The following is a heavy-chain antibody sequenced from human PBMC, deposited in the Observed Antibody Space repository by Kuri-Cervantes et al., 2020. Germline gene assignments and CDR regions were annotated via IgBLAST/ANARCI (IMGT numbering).Heavy chain of an antibody. V-gene: IGHV4-34*01. CDR2: INHRGST. D-gene: IGHD3-9*01. CDR1: GGSISSYY. Sequence: GSLRLSCTVSGGSISSYYWSWIRQPPGKGLEWIGEINHRGSTNYNPSLESRVTISVDTSNNQLSQNQLSLKLNSVTAADTAVYYCARDHYDILTGYYEAIWGQGTMVTVSS. CDR3: ARDHYDILTGYYEAI. J-gene: IGHJ3*02.